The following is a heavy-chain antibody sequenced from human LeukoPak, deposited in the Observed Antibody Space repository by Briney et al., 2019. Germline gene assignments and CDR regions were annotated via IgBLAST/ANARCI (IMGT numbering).Heavy chain of an antibody. CDR1: GFTFTTYA. Sequence: RPGGSLRLSCTASGFTFTTYAMNWVRQAPGKGLEWVSSISHDARDTYYADSVRGRLTISRDNSKDTLYLQINSLRAEDTAMYYCAKSMSTVYRGFFDSWGQGTLVSVSS. V-gene: IGHV3-23*01. D-gene: IGHD5-24*01. J-gene: IGHJ4*02. CDR3: AKSMSTVYRGFFDS. CDR2: ISHDARDT.